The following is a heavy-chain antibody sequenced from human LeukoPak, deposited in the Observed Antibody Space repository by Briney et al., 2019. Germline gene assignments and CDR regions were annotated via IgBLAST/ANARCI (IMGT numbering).Heavy chain of an antibody. CDR3: ARDYGGT. CDR2: MNPNSGNT. D-gene: IGHD2-21*01. Sequence: ASVKVSCKASGYTFTSYDINWVRQATGQGLEWMGWMNPNSGNTGYAQKFQGRVTMTRDASISTAYMELSRLRSDDTALYYCARDYGGTWGQGTMVTVSS. V-gene: IGHV1-8*01. J-gene: IGHJ3*01. CDR1: GYTFTSYD.